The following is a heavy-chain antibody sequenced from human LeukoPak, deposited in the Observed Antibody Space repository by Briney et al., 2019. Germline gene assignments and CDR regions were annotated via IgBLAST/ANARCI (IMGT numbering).Heavy chain of an antibody. CDR2: ISAYNGNT. CDR3: AKDLLDYYDSSGYYIRWYNWFDP. D-gene: IGHD3-22*01. J-gene: IGHJ5*02. V-gene: IGHV1-18*01. CDR1: GYNFTNYG. Sequence: GASVKVSCKASGYNFTNYGISWVRQAPGQGLEWMGWISAYNGNTNYAQKLQGRVTMTTDTSTSTAYMELRSLRSDDTAVYYCAKDLLDYYDSSGYYIRWYNWFDPWGQGTLVTVSS.